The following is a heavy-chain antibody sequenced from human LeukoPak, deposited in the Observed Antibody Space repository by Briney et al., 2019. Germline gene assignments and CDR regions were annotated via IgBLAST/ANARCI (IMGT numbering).Heavy chain of an antibody. V-gene: IGHV4-39*01. J-gene: IGHJ3*02. CDR3: ASLDTSGYPNAFVI. Sequence: SETLSLTCTVSGGSISSWVWIRQPPGKGLELIGTIYYSGSTYYNPSLQSRVSISVDTSKSQFSLKLSSVTAADTAVYYCASLDTSGYPNAFVIWGQGTLVTVSS. CDR1: GGSISS. CDR2: IYYSGST. D-gene: IGHD3-22*01.